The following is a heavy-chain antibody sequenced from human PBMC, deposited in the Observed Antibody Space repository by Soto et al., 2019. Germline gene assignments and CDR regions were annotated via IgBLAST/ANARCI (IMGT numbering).Heavy chain of an antibody. CDR1: NDSVLTSIYY. V-gene: IGHV4-39*01. J-gene: IGHJ4*02. CDR3: ARNWNLALVPAAYFDS. D-gene: IGHD2-2*01. Sequence: SSETLSLTCTVSNDSVLTSIYYWAWIRQPPGKGLEWIGTVYYTGTTYYNPSLQSRVTISIDTSKNQFSLNLDSVTAADTAVYYCARNWNLALVPAAYFDSWGQGTMVTV. CDR2: VYYTGTT.